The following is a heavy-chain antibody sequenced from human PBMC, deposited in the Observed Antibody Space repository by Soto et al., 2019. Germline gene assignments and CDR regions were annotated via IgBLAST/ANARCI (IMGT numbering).Heavy chain of an antibody. D-gene: IGHD2-2*01. V-gene: IGHV1-46*01. CDR3: ARAVLPLPTHYYGMDV. J-gene: IGHJ6*02. Sequence: SVWVSCQASGYTFTSYYMHMVRQARGQGIEWMGIISPSASSTSYAQKCQGRVTMTTNTSTSTVYMELSSLRSEDTAVYYCARAVLPLPTHYYGMDVWGQGTTVTVSS. CDR2: ISPSASST. CDR1: GYTFTSYY.